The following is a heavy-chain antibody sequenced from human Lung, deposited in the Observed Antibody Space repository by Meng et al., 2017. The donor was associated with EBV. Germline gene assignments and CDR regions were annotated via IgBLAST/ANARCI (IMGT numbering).Heavy chain of an antibody. V-gene: IGHV3-30*04. CDR1: GFPFSRFT. D-gene: IGHD3-16*01. J-gene: IGHJ4*02. CDR2: IETDGRKK. CDR3: TREIGGHDC. Sequence: VVVGACGGGVVQPGRSLRLSCAASGFPFSRFTMDWVRQAPGKGLEWVAVIETDGRKKYYAESVKGRFTISRDNSVNTLYLQMDSLRIEDTAVYYCTREIGGHDCWGQGTLVTVSS.